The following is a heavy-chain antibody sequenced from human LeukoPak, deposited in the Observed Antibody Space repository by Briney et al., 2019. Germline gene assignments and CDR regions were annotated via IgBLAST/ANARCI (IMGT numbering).Heavy chain of an antibody. CDR1: GFTFSSYS. V-gene: IGHV3-21*01. Sequence: GGSLRLSCAASGFTFSSYSMNWVRQAPGKGLGWVSSISSSSSYLYHADSVKGRFTISRDNHKNSLYLQMNSLRAEDTAVYYCARRREWEPPDYWGQGTLVTVSS. D-gene: IGHD1-26*01. CDR3: ARRREWEPPDY. J-gene: IGHJ4*02. CDR2: ISSSSSYL.